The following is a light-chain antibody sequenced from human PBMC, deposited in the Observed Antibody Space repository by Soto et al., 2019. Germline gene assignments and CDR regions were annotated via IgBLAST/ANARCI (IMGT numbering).Light chain of an antibody. V-gene: IGKV1-33*01. CDR2: DAS. Sequence: DIQMTQSPSSLSASVGDRVTITCQASQDISKYLNWYQQKPGKAPKLLIYDASNLETGVPSRFSGSGSGTDFTFTISRLQPEDIATYYCQQYDNLLSFGGGTKVEIK. J-gene: IGKJ4*01. CDR3: QQYDNLLS. CDR1: QDISKY.